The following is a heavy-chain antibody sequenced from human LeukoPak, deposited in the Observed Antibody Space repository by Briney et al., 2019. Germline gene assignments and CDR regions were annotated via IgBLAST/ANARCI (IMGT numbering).Heavy chain of an antibody. CDR1: GLTVSSNY. V-gene: IGHV3-74*01. D-gene: IGHD3-10*01. Sequence: PGGSLRLSCAASGLTVSSNYMSWVRQAPGKGLVWVSRANSDGSSTSYADSVKGRFAISRDNAKNTLYLQMNSLRVEDTAVYYCAGGDSGFGYWGQGTLVTVSS. CDR2: ANSDGSST. CDR3: AGGDSGFGY. J-gene: IGHJ4*02.